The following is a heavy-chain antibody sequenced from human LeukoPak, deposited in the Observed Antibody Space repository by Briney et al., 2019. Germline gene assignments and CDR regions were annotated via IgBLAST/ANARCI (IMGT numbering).Heavy chain of an antibody. CDR1: GFTFDDYA. CDR3: AKDISSTIVVVPAAKGDYYYYYGMDV. V-gene: IGHV3-9*01. Sequence: TGRSLRLSCAASGFTFDDYAMHWVRQAPGKGLEWVSGISWNSGSIGYADSVRGRFTISRDNAKSSLYLQMNSLRAEDTALYYCAKDISSTIVVVPAAKGDYYYYYGMDVWGQGTTVTVSS. J-gene: IGHJ6*02. D-gene: IGHD2-2*01. CDR2: ISWNSGSI.